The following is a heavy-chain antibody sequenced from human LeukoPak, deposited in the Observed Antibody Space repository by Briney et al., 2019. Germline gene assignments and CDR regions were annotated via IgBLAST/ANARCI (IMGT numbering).Heavy chain of an antibody. CDR1: GFTFSSYD. V-gene: IGHV3-13*05. Sequence: GGSLRLSCAASGFTFSSYDMHWVRQATGKGLEWVSAIGTAGDPYYPGSVKGRFTISRENAKNSLYLQMNGLRAGDTAVYYCARGSSGRYEDAFDIWGQGTMVTVSS. D-gene: IGHD6-19*01. CDR2: IGTAGDP. CDR3: ARGSSGRYEDAFDI. J-gene: IGHJ3*02.